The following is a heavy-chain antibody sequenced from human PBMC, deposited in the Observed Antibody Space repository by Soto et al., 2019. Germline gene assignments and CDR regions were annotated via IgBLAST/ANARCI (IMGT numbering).Heavy chain of an antibody. J-gene: IGHJ4*02. Sequence: PSETLSLTCTVSGGSISSGGYYWSWIRQHPGKDLEWIGYIYYNANTYYNPSLKSRVNISVDTSKNHFSLKLISVTTADTAVYFCAREGNLGRWIQPLDSWGQGTPVTV. D-gene: IGHD2-2*03. CDR3: AREGNLGRWIQPLDS. CDR2: IYYNANT. V-gene: IGHV4-61*03. CDR1: GGSISSGGYY.